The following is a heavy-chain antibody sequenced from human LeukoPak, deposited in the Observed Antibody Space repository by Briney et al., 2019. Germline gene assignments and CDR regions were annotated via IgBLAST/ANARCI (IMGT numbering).Heavy chain of an antibody. Sequence: GGSLRLSCAASGSTFSSYGMHWVRQAPGKGLEWVAVIWYDGSNKYYADSVKGRFTISRDNSKNTLYLQMNSLRAEDTAVYYCARDRRVAAATSDWFDPWGQGTLVTVSS. CDR2: IWYDGSNK. CDR1: GSTFSSYG. J-gene: IGHJ5*02. D-gene: IGHD2-15*01. CDR3: ARDRRVAAATSDWFDP. V-gene: IGHV3-33*01.